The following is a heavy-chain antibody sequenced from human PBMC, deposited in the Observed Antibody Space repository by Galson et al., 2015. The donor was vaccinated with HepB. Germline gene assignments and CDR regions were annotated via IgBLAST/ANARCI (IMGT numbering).Heavy chain of an antibody. CDR1: GFTFSSYG. Sequence: SLRLSCAASGFTFSSYGMHWVRQAPGKGLEWVAVIWYDGSNKYYADSVKGRFTISRDNSKNTLYLQMNSLRAEDTAVYYCAREPLKDFWSGYSHFQYYFDYWGQGTLVTVSS. V-gene: IGHV3-33*08. D-gene: IGHD3-3*01. J-gene: IGHJ4*02. CDR2: IWYDGSNK. CDR3: AREPLKDFWSGYSHFQYYFDY.